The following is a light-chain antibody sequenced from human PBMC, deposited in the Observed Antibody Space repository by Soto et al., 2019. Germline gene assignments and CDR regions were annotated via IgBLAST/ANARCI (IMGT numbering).Light chain of an antibody. CDR3: RSYTSSNTYV. CDR1: SSDVGGYNY. Sequence: QSALTQPASVSGSPGQSITISCTGTSSDVGGYNYVSWYQQHPGKALKLMIYDVSNRPSGVSNRFSGSKSGNTASLTISGLQAEDEADYYCRSYTSSNTYVFGTGTKLTVL. CDR2: DVS. J-gene: IGLJ1*01. V-gene: IGLV2-14*01.